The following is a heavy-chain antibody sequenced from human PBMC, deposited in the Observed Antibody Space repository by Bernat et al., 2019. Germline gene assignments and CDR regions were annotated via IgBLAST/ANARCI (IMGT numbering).Heavy chain of an antibody. CDR2: ISYDGSNK. CDR1: GFTFSSYA. J-gene: IGHJ3*02. Sequence: VQLLESGGGLVQPGGSLRLSCAASGFTFSSYAMHWVRQAPGKGLEWVAVISYDGSNKYYADSVKGRFTISRDNSKNTLYLQMNSLRAEDTAVYYCARRKGIDIWGQGTMVTVSS. V-gene: IGHV3-30*01. CDR3: ARRKGIDI. D-gene: IGHD1-14*01.